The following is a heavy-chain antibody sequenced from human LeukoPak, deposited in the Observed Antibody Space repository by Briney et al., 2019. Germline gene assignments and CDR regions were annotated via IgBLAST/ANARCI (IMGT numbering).Heavy chain of an antibody. CDR3: ARTGGD. CDR2: IYSGGSI. CDR1: GFAVSSNY. D-gene: IGHD2-15*01. V-gene: IGHV3-53*01. J-gene: IGHJ4*02. Sequence: GGSLRLSCAASGFAVSSNYMSWVRQAPGKGLDWVSIIYSGGSIRYADSVRGRFTISRDNAKNSLYLQMNSLRAEDTAVYYCARTGGDWGQGTLVTVSS.